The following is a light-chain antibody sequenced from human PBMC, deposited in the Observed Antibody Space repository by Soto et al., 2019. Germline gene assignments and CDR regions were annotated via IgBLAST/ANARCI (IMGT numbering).Light chain of an antibody. CDR2: DNR. J-gene: IGLJ1*01. Sequence: QSVLTQPPSVSGAPGQRVTISCTGSSSNIGAGYDVHWYQHLPGTAPKLLIYDNRDRPSGVPDRFSGSKSDTSASLAITGLQAEDEAYYYCQSYDTSLSGYVFGTGTKLPS. CDR1: SSNIGAGYD. V-gene: IGLV1-40*01. CDR3: QSYDTSLSGYV.